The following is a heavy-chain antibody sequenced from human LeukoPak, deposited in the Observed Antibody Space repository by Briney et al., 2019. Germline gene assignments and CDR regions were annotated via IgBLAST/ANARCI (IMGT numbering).Heavy chain of an antibody. CDR1: GFTATRNY. V-gene: IGHV3-53*01. CDR3: AKNQASLNHFDY. J-gene: IGHJ4*02. CDR2: ICIGYST. Sequence: PGGSLRLSCAASGFTATRNYMTWVPQAPGKGLECFSVICIGYSTNYGDSVNGRFTISRDNSKNTLYLQMNSLRAEDTAVDYCAKNQASLNHFDYWGQGTLVTVSS.